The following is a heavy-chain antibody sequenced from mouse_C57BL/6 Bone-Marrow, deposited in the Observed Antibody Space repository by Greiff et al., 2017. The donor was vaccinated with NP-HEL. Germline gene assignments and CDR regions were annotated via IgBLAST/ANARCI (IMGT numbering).Heavy chain of an antibody. CDR2: ISNGGGST. CDR3: ARDRGYYSNYGWYFDV. Sequence: EVKVEESGGGLVQPGGSLKLSCAASGFTFSDYYMYWVRQTPEKRLEWVAYISNGGGSTYYPDTVKGRFTISRDNAKKTLYLQMSRLKSEDTAMYYCARDRGYYSNYGWYFDVWGTGTTVTVSS. D-gene: IGHD2-5*01. V-gene: IGHV5-12*01. J-gene: IGHJ1*03. CDR1: GFTFSDYY.